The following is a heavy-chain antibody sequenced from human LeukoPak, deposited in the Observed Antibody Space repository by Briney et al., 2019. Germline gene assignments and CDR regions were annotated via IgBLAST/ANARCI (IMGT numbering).Heavy chain of an antibody. CDR2: ISSSSSYI. D-gene: IGHD3-10*02. CDR1: GFIFSTYA. CDR3: AELGITMIGGV. Sequence: GGSLRLSCAASGFIFSTYAMNWVRQAPGKGLEWVSSISSSSSYIYYADSVKGRFTISRDNAKNSLYLQMNSLRAEDTAVYYCAELGITMIGGVWGKGTTVTISS. V-gene: IGHV3-21*01. J-gene: IGHJ6*04.